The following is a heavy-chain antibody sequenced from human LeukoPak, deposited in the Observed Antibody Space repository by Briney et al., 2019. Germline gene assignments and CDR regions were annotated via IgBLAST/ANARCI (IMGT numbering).Heavy chain of an antibody. CDR2: IYTSGST. Sequence: SETLSLTCSVSGVSISSHYWSWIRQPAGEGLEWIGRIYTSGSTNYNPSLNSRVTISVDKTKNHLSLNLSSVTAADTAFYYCARDWRYCSVGSCSYYFDYSDRGALVTVSS. D-gene: IGHD2-15*01. V-gene: IGHV4-4*07. CDR3: ARDWRYCSVGSCSYYFDY. CDR1: GVSISSHY. J-gene: IGHJ4*02.